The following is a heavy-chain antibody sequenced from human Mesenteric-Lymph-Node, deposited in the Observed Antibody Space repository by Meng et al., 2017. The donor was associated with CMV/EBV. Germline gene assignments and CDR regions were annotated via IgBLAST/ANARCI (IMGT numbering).Heavy chain of an antibody. CDR3: ARERGGDLYHYYGMDV. V-gene: IGHV3-21*01. CDR2: IGASGDSV. J-gene: IGHJ6*02. CDR1: GFIFSTYT. D-gene: IGHD4-17*01. Sequence: GESLKISCAASGFIFSTYTMNWVRQAPGKGLEWVSSIGASGDSVHYADSVRGRFTISRDNAKNSLYLQLNSLRAEDTAVYYCARERGGDLYHYYGMDVWGQGTTVTVSS.